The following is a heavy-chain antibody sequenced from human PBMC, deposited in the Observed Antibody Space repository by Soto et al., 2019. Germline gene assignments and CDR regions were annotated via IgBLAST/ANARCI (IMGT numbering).Heavy chain of an antibody. CDR2: ISSSGSTI. D-gene: IGHD2-2*03. CDR1: GFTFSSYE. Sequence: GGSLRLSCAASGFTFSSYEMNWVRQAPGKGLEWVSYISSSGSTIYYADSVKGRFTISRDNAKNSLYLQMNSLRDEDTAVYYCARDMDSNAFGAFDIWGQGTTVTVS. CDR3: ARDMDSNAFGAFDI. J-gene: IGHJ3*02. V-gene: IGHV3-48*03.